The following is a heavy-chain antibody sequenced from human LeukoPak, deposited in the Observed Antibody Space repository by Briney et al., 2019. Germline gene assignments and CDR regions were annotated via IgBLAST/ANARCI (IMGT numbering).Heavy chain of an antibody. D-gene: IGHD2-8*01. Sequence: ASVKVSCKASRYTFTSYAMNWVRQAPGQGLEWVGWISGYNGNTNTNSAQKFQGRVTMTTDTSTTTAYMELGSLRSDDTAVYYCARGRCTNGVCFHGMDVWGQGTTVTVSS. J-gene: IGHJ6*02. CDR1: RYTFTSYA. CDR3: ARGRCTNGVCFHGMDV. V-gene: IGHV1-18*01. CDR2: ISGYNGNT.